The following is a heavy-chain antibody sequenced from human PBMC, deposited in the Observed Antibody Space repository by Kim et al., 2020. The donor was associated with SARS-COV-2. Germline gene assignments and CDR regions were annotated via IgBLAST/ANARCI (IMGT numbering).Heavy chain of an antibody. D-gene: IGHD3-16*01. J-gene: IGHJ5*02. V-gene: IGHV3-9*01. CDR1: GFTFSGYD. CDR3: ARERMLGGVESLFD. Sequence: GGSLRLSCAASGFTFSGYDMHWVRQAPGKGLEWVAVISGSSDTMDYAESVRGRFTISRDNAKNSLYLQMNSLRAEDTALYYCARERMLGGVESLFD. CDR2: ISGSSDTM.